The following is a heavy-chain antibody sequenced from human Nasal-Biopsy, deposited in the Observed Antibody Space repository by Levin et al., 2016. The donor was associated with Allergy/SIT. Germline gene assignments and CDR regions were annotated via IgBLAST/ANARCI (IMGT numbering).Heavy chain of an antibody. CDR1: GFSLSNAGVD. CDR3: VRMASGKYIYRRDGADV. V-gene: IGHV2-26*01. CDR2: IFSNDAK. D-gene: IGHD5-12*01. J-gene: IGHJ6*02. Sequence: SGPTLVKPTETLTLTCTVSGFSLSNAGVDVSWIRQPPGKALEWLAHIFSNDAKSYSVPLRSRLTISKDTSKNQVVLTMTDMDPADTATYYCVRMASGKYIYRRDGADVWGQGTTVTVSS.